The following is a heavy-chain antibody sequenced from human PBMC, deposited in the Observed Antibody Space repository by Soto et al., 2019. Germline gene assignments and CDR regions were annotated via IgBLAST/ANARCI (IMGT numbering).Heavy chain of an antibody. J-gene: IGHJ4*02. Sequence: GGSLRLSCAASGFTFSSYGMHWVRQAPGKGLEWVAVISYDGSNKYYADSVKGRFTISRDNSKNTLYLQMNSLRAEDTVVYYCAMGVERGSGSYYKFDYWGQGTLVTVSS. D-gene: IGHD3-10*01. CDR3: AMGVERGSGSYYKFDY. V-gene: IGHV3-30*03. CDR1: GFTFSSYG. CDR2: ISYDGSNK.